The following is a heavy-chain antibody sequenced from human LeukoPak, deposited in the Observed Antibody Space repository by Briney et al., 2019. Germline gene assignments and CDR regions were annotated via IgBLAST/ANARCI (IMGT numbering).Heavy chain of an antibody. J-gene: IGHJ4*02. CDR1: GYVFPGYY. V-gene: IGHV1-2*02. CDR3: TRGSSYGLPHQF. D-gene: IGHD5-18*01. Sequence: GASVKVSCKASGYVFPGYYIYWVRQAPGQGLGWVGWINPKSGDSNYGQRFQGRVIMTRDTSTTTAYMEVSRLASDDTAVYYCTRGSSYGLPHQFWGQGTLVTVSS. CDR2: INPKSGDS.